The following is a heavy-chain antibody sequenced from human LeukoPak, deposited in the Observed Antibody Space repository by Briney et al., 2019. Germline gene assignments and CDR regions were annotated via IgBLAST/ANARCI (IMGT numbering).Heavy chain of an antibody. CDR1: GGSISSHY. CDR2: IYYSGST. D-gene: IGHD3-3*01. CDR3: ARDRASYYDFWSGYYREGAFDY. J-gene: IGHJ4*02. V-gene: IGHV4-59*11. Sequence: SETLSLTCTVSGGSISSHYWSRIRQPPGKGLEWIGYIYYSGSTNYNPSLKSRVTISVDTSKSQFSLKLSSVTAADTAVYYCARDRASYYDFWSGYYREGAFDYWGQGTLVTVSS.